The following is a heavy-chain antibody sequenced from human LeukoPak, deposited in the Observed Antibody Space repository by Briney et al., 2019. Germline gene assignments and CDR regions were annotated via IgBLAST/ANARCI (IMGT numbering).Heavy chain of an antibody. CDR3: ARAVDIVATTPFDL. CDR1: GFTVSSNY. V-gene: IGHV3-66*01. Sequence: GGSLRLSCAASGFTVSSNYMSWVRQAPGKGLEWVSVLYTGGTTYYADSVKGRFTISRDNSKNTVYLDMNSLRAEDTAMYYCARAVDIVATTPFDLWGQGTMVTVSS. CDR2: LYTGGTT. D-gene: IGHD5-12*01. J-gene: IGHJ3*01.